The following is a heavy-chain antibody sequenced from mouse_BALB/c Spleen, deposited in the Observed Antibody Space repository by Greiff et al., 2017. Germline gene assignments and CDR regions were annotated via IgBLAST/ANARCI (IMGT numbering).Heavy chain of an antibody. CDR3: AGYDDYFDY. Sequence: QVQLKQPGAELVKPGASVKLSCKASGYTFTSYWMHWVKQRPGQGLEWIGEINPSNGRTNYNEKFKSKATLTVDKSSSTAYMQLSSLTSEDSAVYYCAGYDDYFDYWGQGTTLTVSS. D-gene: IGHD2-14*01. CDR2: INPSNGRT. V-gene: IGHV1S81*02. J-gene: IGHJ2*01. CDR1: GYTFTSYW.